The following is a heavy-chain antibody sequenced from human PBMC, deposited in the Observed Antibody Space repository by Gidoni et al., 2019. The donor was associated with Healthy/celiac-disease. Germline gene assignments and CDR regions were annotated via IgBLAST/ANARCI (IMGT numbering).Heavy chain of an antibody. CDR1: GFTVSSNY. CDR2: IYSGGST. CDR3: ARALYGSGSYNYYYGMDV. Sequence: EVQLVESGGGLVQPGGSLRLSCAASGFTVSSNYMSWVRQAPGKGLEWVSVIYSGGSTYYADSVKGRFTISRDNSKNTLYLQMNSLRAEDTAVYYCARALYGSGSYNYYYGMDVWGQGTTVTVSS. V-gene: IGHV3-66*01. J-gene: IGHJ6*02. D-gene: IGHD3-10*01.